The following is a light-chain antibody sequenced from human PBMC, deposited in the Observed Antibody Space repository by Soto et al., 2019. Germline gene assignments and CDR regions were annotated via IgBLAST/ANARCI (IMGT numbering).Light chain of an antibody. Sequence: DIVLTQSPATLSLSLGERATLSCRASQSVSYYLAWYQQKPGQAPRLLIYDASNRATGIPARFSGSGSGTDFTLTINSLEPEDFAVYYCQQRSDWPPLTFGGGTKVEIK. CDR1: QSVSYY. V-gene: IGKV3-11*01. CDR2: DAS. J-gene: IGKJ4*01. CDR3: QQRSDWPPLT.